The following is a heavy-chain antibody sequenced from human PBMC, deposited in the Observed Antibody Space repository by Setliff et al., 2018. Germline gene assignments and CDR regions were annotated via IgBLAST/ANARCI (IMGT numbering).Heavy chain of an antibody. J-gene: IGHJ6*03. CDR2: IYIGGSA. Sequence: PSETLSLTCTVSGGSISSYYWSWIRQPAGKGLKWIGHIYIGGSANYNPSLKSRVTMSIDTSKNQFSLKLNSVTAADMAVYYCAREQWLDPPGYYYMDVRAKGTTVTVSS. D-gene: IGHD6-19*01. CDR1: GGSISSYY. CDR3: AREQWLDPPGYYYMDV. V-gene: IGHV4-4*07.